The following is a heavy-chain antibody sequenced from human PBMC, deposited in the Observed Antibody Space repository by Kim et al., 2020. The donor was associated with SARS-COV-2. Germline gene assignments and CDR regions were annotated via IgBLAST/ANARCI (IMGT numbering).Heavy chain of an antibody. J-gene: IGHJ4*02. CDR1: GFTFSNYW. CDR2: IKPDGSEE. Sequence: GGSLRLSCAASGFTFSNYWMTWVRQAPGKGLELVANIKPDGSEEFYVASVKGRFTISRDNAQNTPYLQMNSLRGEDTAVYSCARFGLEAALDYWGQGTLVTVSS. V-gene: IGHV3-7*01. CDR3: ARFGLEAALDY. D-gene: IGHD3-3*01.